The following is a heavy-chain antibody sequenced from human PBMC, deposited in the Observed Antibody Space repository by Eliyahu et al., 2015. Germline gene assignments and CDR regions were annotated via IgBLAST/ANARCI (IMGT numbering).Heavy chain of an antibody. Sequence: EVQLVESGGGLVKPGGSLRLSCAASGFTFXXYSMNWVRQAPGKGLEWVXSISSSSSYIYYADSVKGRLTISRDNAKNSLYLQMNSLRAEDTAVYYCARDTYYYDSSGYYMYYFDYWGQGTLVTVSS. CDR1: GFTFXXYS. V-gene: IGHV3-21*06. CDR3: ARDTYYYDSSGYYMYYFDY. CDR2: ISSSSSYI. J-gene: IGHJ4*02. D-gene: IGHD3-22*01.